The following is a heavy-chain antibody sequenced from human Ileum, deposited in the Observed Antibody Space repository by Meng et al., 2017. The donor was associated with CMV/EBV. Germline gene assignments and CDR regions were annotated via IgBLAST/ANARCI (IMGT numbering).Heavy chain of an antibody. D-gene: IGHD2-2*01. CDR3: ARGRRSSDTFKPFEY. CDR1: GGSISSNGHF. V-gene: IGHV4-39*07. J-gene: IGHJ4*02. Sequence: SETLSLTCTVSGGSISSNGHFWAWIRQPPGKGLEWIASIHYSGRTYYIPSLKSRVTISVDTPKNQFSLRLSSVTAADTALYYCARGRRSSDTFKPFEYWGQGTRVTVSS. CDR2: IHYSGRT.